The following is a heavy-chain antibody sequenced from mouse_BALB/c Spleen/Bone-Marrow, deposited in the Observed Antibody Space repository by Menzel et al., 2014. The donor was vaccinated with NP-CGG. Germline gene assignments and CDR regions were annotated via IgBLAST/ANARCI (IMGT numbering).Heavy chain of an antibody. Sequence: QVQLQQSGAELVRPGTSVKVPCKASGYAFTNYLIEWVKQRPGQGLEWIGVIDPRSGGTDYNEKFKGKAPLTADKSSSTAYMQLNSLTSGDSAVYFCARGGITTVVPYSMDYWGQGTSVTVSS. CDR2: IDPRSGGT. V-gene: IGHV1-54*03. CDR3: ARGGITTVVPYSMDY. CDR1: GYAFTNYL. J-gene: IGHJ4*01. D-gene: IGHD1-1*01.